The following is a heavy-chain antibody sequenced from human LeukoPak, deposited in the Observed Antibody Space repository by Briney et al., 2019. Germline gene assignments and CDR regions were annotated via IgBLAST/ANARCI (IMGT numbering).Heavy chain of an antibody. CDR1: GFTVSSNY. V-gene: IGHV3-66*01. Sequence: GGSLRLSCAASGFTVSSNYMGWVRQAPGKGLEWVSVIYTGGSTYYADSVKGRFTISRDNSKNTLYLQMNSLRAEDTAVYYCARALQLWSPFDYWGQGTLVTVSS. CDR3: ARALQLWSPFDY. CDR2: IYTGGST. D-gene: IGHD5-18*01. J-gene: IGHJ4*02.